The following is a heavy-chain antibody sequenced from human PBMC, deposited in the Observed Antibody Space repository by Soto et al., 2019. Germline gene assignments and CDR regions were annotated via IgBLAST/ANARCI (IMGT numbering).Heavy chain of an antibody. CDR3: AKDFDSDETSHGPNDY. CDR2: ISGSGDAK. V-gene: IGHV3-23*01. J-gene: IGHJ4*02. CDR1: GFSFSSYG. D-gene: IGHD3-22*01. Sequence: EVHLLESGGGLVQPGESLRLSCVASGFSFSSYGMSWVRQAPGKGLEWASIISGSGDAKYYADSVKGRFTISRDNSKNTMHLQMDSLRAEDTAVYYCAKDFDSDETSHGPNDYWGQGTLVTVSS.